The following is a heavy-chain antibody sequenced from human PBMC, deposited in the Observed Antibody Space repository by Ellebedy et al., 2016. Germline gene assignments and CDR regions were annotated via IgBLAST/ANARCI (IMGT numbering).Heavy chain of an antibody. Sequence: ASVKVSXKASGYTFTSFGISWVRQAPGQELEWMGWISTYNGNTNYAQKLQGRVTMTTDTSTNTAYMELRSLRFDDTAVYYCARDTRDGVGTSEAYYDLWGQGTLVTVS. V-gene: IGHV1-18*01. CDR1: GYTFTSFG. J-gene: IGHJ4*02. CDR2: ISTYNGNT. D-gene: IGHD3-3*01. CDR3: ARDTRDGVGTSEAYYDL.